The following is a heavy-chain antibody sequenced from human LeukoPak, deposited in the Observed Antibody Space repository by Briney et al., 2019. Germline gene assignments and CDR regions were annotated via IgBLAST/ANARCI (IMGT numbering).Heavy chain of an antibody. D-gene: IGHD1-14*01. J-gene: IGHJ4*02. CDR2: VGGGGQRT. CDR3: ARRPGN. CDR1: GLSFGAHA. V-gene: IGHV3-23*01. Sequence: GGSLRLSCAASGLSFGAHAMHWVRQAPGMGLEWVSGVGGGGQRTHYADSVKGRFTISRDSSKNTLFLQMNDLTVEDTARYYCARRPGNWGQGILVTVSS.